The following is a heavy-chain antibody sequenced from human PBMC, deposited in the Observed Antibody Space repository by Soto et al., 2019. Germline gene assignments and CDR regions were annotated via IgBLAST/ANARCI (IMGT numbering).Heavy chain of an antibody. CDR1: GGSISRGAYF. D-gene: IGHD2-15*01. V-gene: IGHV4-31*03. CDR3: ARGGPVSVSPAWQLLGYFDY. CDR2: IPDTGAT. Sequence: QVHLQESGPGQVRPSQTLSLSCSVSGGSISRGAYFWTWIRQFPGKGLEWIAYIPDTGATYYNPSLQSRVTILADKAKNQFSLTLHSVTSADPAVYYCARGGPVSVSPAWQLLGYFDYWGQGTLVTVSS. J-gene: IGHJ4*02.